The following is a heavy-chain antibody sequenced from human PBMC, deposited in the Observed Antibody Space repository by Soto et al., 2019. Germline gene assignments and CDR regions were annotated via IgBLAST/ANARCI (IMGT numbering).Heavy chain of an antibody. V-gene: IGHV3-23*01. J-gene: IGHJ6*02. CDR1: GFMFSNYD. Sequence: GGSLRLSCAASGFMFSNYDMRWVRQAPGKGLEWVEGISGGGGSGYSADPMRGRFFISRDNSKHALYLQINSLRAEDTAVYHCAKSSGPLVDAHDGMDVWGQGTTVTVSS. CDR3: AKSSGPLVDAHDGMDV. CDR2: ISGGGGSG. D-gene: IGHD2-8*01.